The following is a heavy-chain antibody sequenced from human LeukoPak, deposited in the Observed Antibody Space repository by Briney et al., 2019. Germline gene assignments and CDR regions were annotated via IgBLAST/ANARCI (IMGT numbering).Heavy chain of an antibody. Sequence: GGSLRLSCAASGFMFSTYNMNWVRQAPGKGLEWVSAITSSSNYKYYADSVKGRFTISRDNAKNSLYLQMNSLRAEDTAVYYCAKVGFMVTRHHDAFDFWGQGTMVTVSSGMDVWGQGTTVTVSS. CDR2: ITSSSNYK. CDR3: AKVGFMVTRHHDAFDFWGQGTMVTVSSGMDV. V-gene: IGHV3-21*01. D-gene: IGHD2-21*02. CDR1: GFMFSTYN. J-gene: IGHJ6*02.